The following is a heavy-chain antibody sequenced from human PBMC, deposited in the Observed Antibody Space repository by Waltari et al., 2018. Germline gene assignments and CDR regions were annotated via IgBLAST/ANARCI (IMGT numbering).Heavy chain of an antibody. CDR2: IYHSGST. V-gene: IGHV4-38-2*01. CDR1: GSSISTGYY. CDR3: VRHGTRITMRSSFDY. D-gene: IGHD3-3*01. J-gene: IGHJ4*02. Sequence: QVQLQESGPGLVKPSETLSLTCAVSGSSISTGYYWGWIRQPPGKGLGWIGSIYHSGSTYYKSSLKSRVTISVDTSKRNFSLKLSSVTAADTAVYYCVRHGTRITMRSSFDYWGQGILVTVSS.